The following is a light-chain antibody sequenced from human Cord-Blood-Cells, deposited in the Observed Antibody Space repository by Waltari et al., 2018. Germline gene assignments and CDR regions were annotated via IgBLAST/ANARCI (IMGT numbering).Light chain of an antibody. Sequence: EIVMTQSPATLSVSPGERATLSCSASQSVSSNLAWYQQKPGQAPRLLIYVASTRATVVPARFSGSGAGTEFTLTISSLQSEDFAVYYCQQYNNWPPITFGQGTRLEIK. CDR3: QQYNNWPPIT. J-gene: IGKJ5*01. CDR2: VAS. V-gene: IGKV3-15*01. CDR1: QSVSSN.